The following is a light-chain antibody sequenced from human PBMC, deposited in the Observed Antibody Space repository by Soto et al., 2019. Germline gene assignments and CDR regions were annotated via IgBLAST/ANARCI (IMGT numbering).Light chain of an antibody. CDR1: QSVISNY. J-gene: IGKJ5*01. CDR3: QQRSNWPPIT. Sequence: EIVLTQSPGTLSLSPGERATLSCRASQSVISNYLAWYQQKPGQAPRLLIYGASNRAAGIPDRFSGSGSGTDFTLTIDSLQPEDFAVYYCQQRSNWPPITFGQGTRLDIK. CDR2: GAS. V-gene: IGKV3D-20*02.